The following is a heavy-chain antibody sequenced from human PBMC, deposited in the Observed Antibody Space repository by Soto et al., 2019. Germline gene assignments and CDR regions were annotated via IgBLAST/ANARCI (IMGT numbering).Heavy chain of an antibody. D-gene: IGHD6-13*01. J-gene: IGHJ4*02. Sequence: QVQLQQWGAGLLKPSETLSLTCVVYGGSFSGYFWSWIRQSPGRGLEWIGEINHSGRTNYNPSLKSRVSISVDTSNNQFSLKMSSVTAADTAVYYCARGGYFDSWCQGTLVTVSS. CDR1: GGSFSGYF. CDR2: INHSGRT. V-gene: IGHV4-34*01. CDR3: ARGGYFDS.